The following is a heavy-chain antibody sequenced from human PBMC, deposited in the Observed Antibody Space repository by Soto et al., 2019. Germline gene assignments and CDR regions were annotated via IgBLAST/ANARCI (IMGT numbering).Heavy chain of an antibody. V-gene: IGHV3-48*01. D-gene: IGHD2-2*01. Sequence: LRLSCAASGFTFSSYSMNWVRQAPGKGLEWVSVISSSSSAIYYADSVKGRFTISRDNAKNSPYLQMNSLRAEDTAVYYCARGSGTSRDYFDYWGQGTLVTVSS. CDR2: ISSSSSAI. CDR1: GFTFSSYS. CDR3: ARGSGTSRDYFDY. J-gene: IGHJ4*02.